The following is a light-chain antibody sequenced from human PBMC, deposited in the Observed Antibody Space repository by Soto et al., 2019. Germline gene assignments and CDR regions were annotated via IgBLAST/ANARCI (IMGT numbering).Light chain of an antibody. CDR1: SSDVGTYNY. CDR3: SSYTAAATYV. CDR2: HVS. Sequence: QSALTQPPSVSGSPGQSITISCTGTSSDVGTYNYVSWYQQHPAKTPKLIIYHVSKRPSGASNRFSGSRSANTASLTISGLQAEDEADYYCSSYTAAATYVFGPGTKVTVL. J-gene: IGLJ1*01. V-gene: IGLV2-14*01.